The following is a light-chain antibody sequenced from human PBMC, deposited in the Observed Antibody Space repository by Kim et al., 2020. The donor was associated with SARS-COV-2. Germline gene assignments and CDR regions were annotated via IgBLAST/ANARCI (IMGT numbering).Light chain of an antibody. V-gene: IGKV3-11*01. CDR2: DAS. CDR1: QSVSSY. J-gene: IGKJ5*01. CDR3: QHRGNWPPT. Sequence: LYPGERATLSCKASQSVSSYLAWYQQEPGQAPRLLIYDASSRAPGIPARFSGSGSVTDFTLTISSLEPEDFAIYYCQHRGNWPPTFGQGTRLEIK.